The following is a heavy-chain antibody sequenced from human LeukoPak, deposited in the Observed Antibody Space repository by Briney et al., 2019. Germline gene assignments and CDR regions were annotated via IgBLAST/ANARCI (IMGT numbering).Heavy chain of an antibody. V-gene: IGHV3-30*03. Sequence: GGSLRLSCAASGFTFSNYGMHWVRQAPGKGLEWVAFISYDGSNKFYADSVKGRFTISRDNSKNTLYLQMNSLRAGDAAVYYCKEVDFWGQGTLVTVSS. CDR1: GFTFSNYG. J-gene: IGHJ4*02. CDR2: ISYDGSNK. CDR3: KEVDF.